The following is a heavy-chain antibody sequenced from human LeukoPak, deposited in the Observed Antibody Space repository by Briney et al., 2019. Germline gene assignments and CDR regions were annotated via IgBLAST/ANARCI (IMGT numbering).Heavy chain of an antibody. CDR1: GFTFSSYA. J-gene: IGHJ4*02. Sequence: GGSLRLSCAASGFTFSSYAMSWVRQAPGKGLEWVSGISSSGDSTYYADSVKGRFTISRDNSKNTLYLQMSSLRAEDTAVYYCAKGGFGDYFSPGSQLIFYWGQGTLVTVSS. D-gene: IGHD2-21*02. CDR3: AKGGFGDYFSPGSQLIFY. V-gene: IGHV3-23*01. CDR2: ISSSGDST.